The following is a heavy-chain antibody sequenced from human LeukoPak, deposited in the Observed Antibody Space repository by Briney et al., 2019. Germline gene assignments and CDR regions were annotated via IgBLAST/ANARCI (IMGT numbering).Heavy chain of an antibody. V-gene: IGHV3-48*01. CDR1: GFTFSSYS. CDR2: ISSSSSTI. D-gene: IGHD3-3*02. J-gene: IGHJ3*02. Sequence: GGSLRLSCAASGFTFSSYSMNWVRQAPGKGLEWVSYISSSSSTIYYADSVKGRFTISRDNAKNSLYLQMNSLRAEDTAVYYCAKDLAFRATGGAFDIWGQGTMVTVSS. CDR3: AKDLAFRATGGAFDI.